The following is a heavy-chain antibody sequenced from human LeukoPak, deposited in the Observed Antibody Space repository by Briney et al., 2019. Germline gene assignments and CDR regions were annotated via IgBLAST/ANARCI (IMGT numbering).Heavy chain of an antibody. CDR3: ARGIYCSSTSCDAFDP. J-gene: IGHJ5*02. V-gene: IGHV4-38-2*02. CDR2: IYHSGSTY. D-gene: IGHD2-2*01. Sequence: SETLSLTCSASGYSISSNYYWGWIRQSPGKGLEWIGSIYHSGSTYYYNPSLKSRVTISVDTSKNQFSLKLTSVTAADTAVYYCARGIYCSSTSCDAFDPWGQGTLVSVSS. CDR1: GYSISSNYY.